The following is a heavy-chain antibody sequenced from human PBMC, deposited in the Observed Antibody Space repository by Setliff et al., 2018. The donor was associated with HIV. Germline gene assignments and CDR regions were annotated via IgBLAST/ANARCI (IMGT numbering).Heavy chain of an antibody. CDR3: ARVHQYGFWSGYSGWYFDL. J-gene: IGHJ2*01. CDR1: GFTVSSNY. CDR2: IYSGGST. V-gene: IGHV3-66*02. Sequence: GESLKISCAASGFTVSSNYMSWVRQAPGKGLEWVSVIYSGGSTYYADSVKGRFTISRDNSKNTLYLQMNSLRAEDTAVYYCARVHQYGFWSGYSGWYFDLWGRGTLVTVSS. D-gene: IGHD3-3*01.